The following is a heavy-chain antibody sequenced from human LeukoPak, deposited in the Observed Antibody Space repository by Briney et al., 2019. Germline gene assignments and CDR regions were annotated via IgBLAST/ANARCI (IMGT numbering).Heavy chain of an antibody. CDR3: ARRGPGRDGYDSPIPLDY. CDR1: GFTFSDYY. CDR2: ISSSGSTI. V-gene: IGHV3-11*01. D-gene: IGHD5-24*01. J-gene: IGHJ4*02. Sequence: GALRLSCAASGFTFSDYYMSWIRQAPGKGLEWVSYISSSGSTIYYADSVKGRFTISRDNAKNSLYLQMNSLRAEDTAVYYCARRGPGRDGYDSPIPLDYWGQGTLVTVSS.